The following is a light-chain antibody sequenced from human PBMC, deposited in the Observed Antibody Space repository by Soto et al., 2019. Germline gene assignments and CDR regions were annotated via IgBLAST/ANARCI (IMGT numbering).Light chain of an antibody. V-gene: IGKV3D-20*02. Sequence: EVVLTQSPGTLSLSPGERATLSCRASQSVPGSYLAWFQQKPGQAPRLLIYGASSRATGTPARFSGSESGTDFTLTISSLEPEDSAVYYCHQRTSGITFGQGTRLEIK. CDR3: HQRTSGIT. CDR1: QSVPGSY. J-gene: IGKJ5*01. CDR2: GAS.